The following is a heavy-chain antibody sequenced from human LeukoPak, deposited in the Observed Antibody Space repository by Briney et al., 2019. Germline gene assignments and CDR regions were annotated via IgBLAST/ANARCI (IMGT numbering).Heavy chain of an antibody. V-gene: IGHV4-38-2*01. CDR2: MYHSGIT. D-gene: IGHD3-22*01. J-gene: IGHJ3*02. CDR3: ARGTVMSSGYYFWAAFDT. Sequence: SETLSLTCAVSGYSINSAYYWGWIRQPPGKGLEWIASMYHSGITYYNSSLKSRATISVDTSKNQFSLKLNSVTAADTSVYYCARGTVMSSGYYFWAAFDTWGQGTMVTVSS. CDR1: GYSINSAYY.